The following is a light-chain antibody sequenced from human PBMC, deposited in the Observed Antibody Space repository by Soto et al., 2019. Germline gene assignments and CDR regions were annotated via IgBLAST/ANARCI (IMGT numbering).Light chain of an antibody. J-gene: IGLJ3*02. CDR2: EVS. CDR3: SSYTTTTAWV. Sequence: QSALTQPASVSGSPGQSITICCTGSSSDVGAYKYVSWFQQHPGKAPKLIIYEVSNRPSGVSDRFSGSKSGNTASLTISGLQAEDEADYHCSSYTTTTAWVFGGGTKVTVL. V-gene: IGLV2-14*01. CDR1: SSDVGAYKY.